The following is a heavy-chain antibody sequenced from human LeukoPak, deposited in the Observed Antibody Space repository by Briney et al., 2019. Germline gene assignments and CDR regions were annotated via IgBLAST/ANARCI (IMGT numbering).Heavy chain of an antibody. D-gene: IGHD3-16*01. Sequence: ASVKVSCKASGYTFTSYDINWGRQATGQGLEWMGWMNPNSGNTGYAQKFQGRVTMTRNTSISTAYMELSSLRSEDTAVYYCAREGGSIDWFDPRGQGTLVTVSS. V-gene: IGHV1-8*01. CDR1: GYTFTSYD. J-gene: IGHJ5*02. CDR2: MNPNSGNT. CDR3: AREGGSIDWFDP.